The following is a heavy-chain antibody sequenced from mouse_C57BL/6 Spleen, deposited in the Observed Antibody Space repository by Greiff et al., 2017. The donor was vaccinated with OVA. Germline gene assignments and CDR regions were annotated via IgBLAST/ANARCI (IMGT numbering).Heavy chain of an antibody. D-gene: IGHD1-1*01. CDR2: IYPGDGDT. V-gene: IGHV1-82*01. J-gene: IGHJ3*01. CDR1: GYAFSSSW. Sequence: QVQLQQSGPELVKPGASVKISCKASGYAFSSSWMNWVKQRPGTGLEWIGRIYPGDGDTNYNGKFKGKATLTADKSSSTAYMQLSSLTSEDSAVYFCAREDYGSSYGGFAYWGQGTLVTVSA. CDR3: AREDYGSSYGGFAY.